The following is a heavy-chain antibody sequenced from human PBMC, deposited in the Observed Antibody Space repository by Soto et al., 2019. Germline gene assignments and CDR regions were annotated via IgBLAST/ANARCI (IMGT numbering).Heavy chain of an antibody. CDR1: GYTFTSYG. Sequence: ASVKVSCKASGYTFTSYGISWVRQAPGQGLEWMGWISAYNGNTKYVQKFQGRVTMTTDTSTSTAYMELRSLRSDDTAVYYCARALGYSGYAGMDAWGQGTTVTVSS. V-gene: IGHV1-18*01. CDR3: ARALGYSGYAGMDA. J-gene: IGHJ6*02. CDR2: ISAYNGNT. D-gene: IGHD5-12*01.